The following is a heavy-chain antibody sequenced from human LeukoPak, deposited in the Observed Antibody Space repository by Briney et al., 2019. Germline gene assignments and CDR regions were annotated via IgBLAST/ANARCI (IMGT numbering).Heavy chain of an antibody. D-gene: IGHD3-3*01. V-gene: IGHV4-59*12. CDR2: IYYSGST. J-gene: IGHJ4*02. Sequence: PSETLSLTCTVSGGSISSYYWSWIRQPPGKGLEWIGYIYYSGSTNYNPSLKSRVTISVDRSKNQFSLKLSSVTAADTAAYYCALGGVTIFGGFDYWGQGTLVTVSS. CDR3: ALGGVTIFGGFDY. CDR1: GGSISSYY.